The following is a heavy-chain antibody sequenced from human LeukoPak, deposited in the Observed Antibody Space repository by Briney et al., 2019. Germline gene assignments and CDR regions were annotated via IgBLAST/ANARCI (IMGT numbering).Heavy chain of an antibody. CDR3: ARHTKYSSGWTPYYYYCYYMDV. J-gene: IGHJ6*03. Sequence: SETLSLTCAVYGGPFSGYYWSWIRQPPGKGLEWIGEINHSGSTNYNPSLKSRVTISVDTSKNQFSLKLSSVTAADTAVYYCARHTKYSSGWTPYYYYCYYMDVWGKGTTVTISS. CDR2: INHSGST. D-gene: IGHD6-19*01. V-gene: IGHV4-34*01. CDR1: GGPFSGYY.